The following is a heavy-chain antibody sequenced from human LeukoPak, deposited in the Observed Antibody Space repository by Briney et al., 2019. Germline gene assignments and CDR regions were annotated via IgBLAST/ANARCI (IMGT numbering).Heavy chain of an antibody. J-gene: IGHJ4*02. CDR2: ISSSSSYI. Sequence: GGSLRLSCAASGFTFSSYSMNWVRQAPGKGLEWVSSISSSSSYIYYADSVKGRFTISRDNAKNSLYLQMNSLRAEDTAVYYCARDSRQWPRPFDYWGQGTLVTVSS. V-gene: IGHV3-21*01. CDR3: ARDSRQWPRPFDY. CDR1: GFTFSSYS. D-gene: IGHD6-19*01.